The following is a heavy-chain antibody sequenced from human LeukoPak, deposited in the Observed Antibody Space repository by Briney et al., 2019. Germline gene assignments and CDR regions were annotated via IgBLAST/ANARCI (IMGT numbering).Heavy chain of an antibody. Sequence: AGGSLRLSCAASGFTFGSYAMSWVRQAPGKGLEWVSAISGSGGSTYYADSVKGRFTISRDNSKNTLYLQMNSLRAEDTAVYYCAKDYCSGGSCYFTGYDYWGQGTLVTVSS. J-gene: IGHJ4*02. V-gene: IGHV3-23*01. CDR3: AKDYCSGGSCYFTGYDY. CDR2: ISGSGGST. D-gene: IGHD2-15*01. CDR1: GFTFGSYA.